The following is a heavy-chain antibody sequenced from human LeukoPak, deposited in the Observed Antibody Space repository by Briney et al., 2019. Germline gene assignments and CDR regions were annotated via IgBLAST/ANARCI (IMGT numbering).Heavy chain of an antibody. D-gene: IGHD1-26*01. CDR3: AKDLSLGAIDY. J-gene: IGHJ4*02. Sequence: GGSLRLSCAASGFTFSSYGMHWVRQAPGKGLEWVAVVWYDGSNKYYADSVKGRFTISRDNSKNTLYLQMNSLRAEDTAVYYCAKDLSLGAIDYWGREPWSPSPQ. V-gene: IGHV3-33*06. CDR1: GFTFSSYG. CDR2: VWYDGSNK.